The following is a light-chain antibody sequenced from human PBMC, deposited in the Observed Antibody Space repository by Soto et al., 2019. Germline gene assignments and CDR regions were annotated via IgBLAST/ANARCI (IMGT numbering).Light chain of an antibody. V-gene: IGKV3-15*01. CDR1: QSVSNN. CDR2: GAS. CDR3: LQYNNWPAWT. Sequence: EIVMTQSPATLSVSPGERATLSCRASQSVSNNLAWYQQKPGQAPRLLIYGASTRATGIPARFSGSGSGTEFTLIISSLQPEDFAVYSCLQYNNWPAWTFGQGTKVEIK. J-gene: IGKJ1*01.